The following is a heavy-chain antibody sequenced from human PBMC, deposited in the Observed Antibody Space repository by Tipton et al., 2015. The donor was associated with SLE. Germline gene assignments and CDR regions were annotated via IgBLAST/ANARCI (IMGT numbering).Heavy chain of an antibody. V-gene: IGHV3-11*01. Sequence: SLRLSCVASGFTFSDYYMNWIRQAPGKGLEWISHISSGGGAIYYADSVKGRFTVSRDNAKNSLSLQMDSLRVEDTAMYYCARDVGGYSYGHDYWGPGTLVTVSP. D-gene: IGHD5-18*01. J-gene: IGHJ4*02. CDR3: ARDVGGYSYGHDY. CDR2: ISSGGGAI. CDR1: GFTFSDYY.